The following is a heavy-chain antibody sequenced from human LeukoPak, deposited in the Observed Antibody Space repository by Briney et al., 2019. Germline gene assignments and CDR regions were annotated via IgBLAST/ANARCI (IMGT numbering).Heavy chain of an antibody. CDR1: GFTFSSHW. J-gene: IGHJ3*02. V-gene: IGHV3-7*01. CDR2: IKPDGSEK. CDR3: ARDKPDYSDPRAGEDAFDI. D-gene: IGHD4-17*01. Sequence: GGSLRLSCVASGFTFSSHWMSWVRQAPGKGLEWVANIKPDGSEKDYVDSVKGRFTISRDNAKNSLYLQMNSLRAEDTAVYYCARDKPDYSDPRAGEDAFDIWGRGTMVTVSS.